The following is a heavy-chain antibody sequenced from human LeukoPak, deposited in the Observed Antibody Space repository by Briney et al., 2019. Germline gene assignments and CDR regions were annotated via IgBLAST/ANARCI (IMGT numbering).Heavy chain of an antibody. J-gene: IGHJ4*02. Sequence: SETLSLTCAVYGGSFSGYYWSWIRQPPGKGLEWIGEINHSGSTNYNPSLKSRATISVDTSKNQFSLKLSSVTAADTAVYYCARHRPAGDYWGQGTLVTVSS. V-gene: IGHV4-34*01. CDR1: GGSFSGYY. CDR3: ARHRPAGDY. CDR2: INHSGST. D-gene: IGHD6-25*01.